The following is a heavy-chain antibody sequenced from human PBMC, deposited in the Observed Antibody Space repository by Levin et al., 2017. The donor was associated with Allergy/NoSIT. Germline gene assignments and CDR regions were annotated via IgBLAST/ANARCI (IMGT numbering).Heavy chain of an antibody. V-gene: IGHV6-1*01. Sequence: SQTLSLTCAISGDSVSSNSAAWNWIRQSPSRGLEWLGRTYYRSQWYNDYAVSVTGRVTVNPDTSKNQLSLQLNSVTPEDTAVYYCARSSSSPAGGYYYEYGLDVWGQGTTVTVSS. D-gene: IGHD3-10*01. CDR1: GDSVSSNSAA. CDR2: TYYRSQWYN. J-gene: IGHJ6*02. CDR3: ARSSSSPAGGYYYEYGLDV.